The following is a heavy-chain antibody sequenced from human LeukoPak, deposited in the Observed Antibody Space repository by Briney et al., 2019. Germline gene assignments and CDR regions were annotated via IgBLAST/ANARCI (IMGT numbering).Heavy chain of an antibody. CDR1: GGSISSGGYF. D-gene: IGHD3-22*01. J-gene: IGHJ4*02. CDR2: IYYSGSI. V-gene: IGHV4-61*08. Sequence: PSETLSLTCTVSGGSISSGGYFWSWVRQPPGKGLEWIGYIYYSGSINYNPSLKSRVTISIDTSKNQFSLKLSSVTAVDTAVYYCARYDSTGYYYAFDYWGQGTLVTVSS. CDR3: ARYDSTGYYYAFDY.